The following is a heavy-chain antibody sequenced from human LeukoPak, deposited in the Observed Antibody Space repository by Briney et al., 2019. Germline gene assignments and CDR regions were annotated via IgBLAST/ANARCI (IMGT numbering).Heavy chain of an antibody. CDR1: GYSITSGYY. CDR3: AIGTIFGVVAAAY. V-gene: IGHV4-34*01. Sequence: PSETLSLTCAVSGYSITSGYYWARIRQPPGKGLEWIGEINHSGSTNYNPSLKSRVTISVDTSKDQFSLKLSSVTAADTAVYYCAIGTIFGVVAAAYWGQGTLVTVSS. J-gene: IGHJ4*02. CDR2: INHSGST. D-gene: IGHD3-3*01.